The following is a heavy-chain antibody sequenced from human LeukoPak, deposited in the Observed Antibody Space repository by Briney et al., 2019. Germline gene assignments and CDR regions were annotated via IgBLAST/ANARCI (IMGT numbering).Heavy chain of an antibody. CDR2: FYDSGNT. D-gene: IGHD1-26*01. V-gene: IGHV4-38-2*02. CDR3: ALSVGSGSPEKY. J-gene: IGHJ4*02. Sequence: SETLSLTCTVSGYSISSGYYWGWIRRPPGKGLGWIGSFYDSGNTYYNPPLKSRVTISVDTTKNHFSLKMRSVTAADMAVYYCALSVGSGSPEKYWGQGALVTVSS. CDR1: GYSISSGYY.